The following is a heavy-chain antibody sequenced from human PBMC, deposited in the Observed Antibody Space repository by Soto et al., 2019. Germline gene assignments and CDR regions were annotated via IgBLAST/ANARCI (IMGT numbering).Heavy chain of an antibody. CDR1: GFTVSSNY. Sequence: EVQLVESGGGLVQPGGSLRLSCAASGFTVSSNYMSWVRQAPGKGLEWVSVIYSGGSTYYADSVKGRFTIPRHNSKNTLYLQMNSLRAEDTAVYYCARDAIGYGRPHWGQGTLVTVSS. V-gene: IGHV3-53*04. J-gene: IGHJ4*02. CDR3: ARDAIGYGRPH. CDR2: IYSGGST. D-gene: IGHD5-18*01.